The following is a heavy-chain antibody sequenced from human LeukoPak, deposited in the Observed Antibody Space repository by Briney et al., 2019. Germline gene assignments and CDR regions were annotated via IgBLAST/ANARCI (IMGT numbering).Heavy chain of an antibody. CDR2: ISNDESKI. D-gene: IGHD2-8*01. V-gene: IGHV3-30-3*01. J-gene: IGHJ6*02. CDR3: ARSNVPSKWWAYAMDV. Sequence: HAGGSLRLSCTAFGFSFDKFSMHWVSQIPGKGLEWVAVISNDESKIYYAGSVKGRFTISRDNSRRTLYLQMDSLRPDDTAVYYCARSNVPSKWWAYAMDVWGQGTMVTVSS. CDR1: GFSFDKFS.